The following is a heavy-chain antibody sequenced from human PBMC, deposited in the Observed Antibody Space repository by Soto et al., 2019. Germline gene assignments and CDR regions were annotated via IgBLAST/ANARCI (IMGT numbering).Heavy chain of an antibody. CDR3: AKGHLRFLEWLSLDY. V-gene: IGHV3-9*01. CDR2: ISWNSGSI. D-gene: IGHD3-3*01. J-gene: IGHJ4*02. CDR1: GFTFDDYA. Sequence: DVQLVESGGGLVQPGRSLRLSCAASGFTFDDYAMHWVRQAPGKGLEWVSGISWNSGSIGYADSVKGRFTISRDNAKNSLYLQMNSLRAEDTALYYCAKGHLRFLEWLSLDYWGQGTLVTVSS.